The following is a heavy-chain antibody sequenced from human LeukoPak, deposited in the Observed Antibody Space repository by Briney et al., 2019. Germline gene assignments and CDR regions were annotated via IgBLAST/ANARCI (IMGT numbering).Heavy chain of an antibody. CDR1: GFTFSSYS. V-gene: IGHV3-48*01. D-gene: IGHD6-13*01. CDR3: ARGESSSSWSYYYYYGMDV. CDR2: ISSSSSTI. Sequence: GGSLRLSCAASGFTFSSYSMNWVRQAPGKGLEWVSYISSSSSTIYYADSVKGRFTISRDNAKNSLYLQMNSLRSEDTAVYYCARGESSSSWSYYYYYGMDVWGQGTTVTVSS. J-gene: IGHJ6*02.